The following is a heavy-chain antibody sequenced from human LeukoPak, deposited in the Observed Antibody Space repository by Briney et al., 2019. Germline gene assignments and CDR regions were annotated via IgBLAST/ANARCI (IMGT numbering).Heavy chain of an antibody. CDR1: GGSISSSSYY. CDR2: IYYSGST. D-gene: IGHD3-22*01. Sequence: PSETLSLTCTVSGGSISSSSYYWGWIRQPPGKGLEWIGSIYYSGSTYYNPSLKSRVTISVDTSKNQFSLKLSSVTAADTAVYYCARDLSPYYDSSGYSVDAFDIWGQGTMVTVSS. CDR3: ARDLSPYYDSSGYSVDAFDI. V-gene: IGHV4-39*02. J-gene: IGHJ3*02.